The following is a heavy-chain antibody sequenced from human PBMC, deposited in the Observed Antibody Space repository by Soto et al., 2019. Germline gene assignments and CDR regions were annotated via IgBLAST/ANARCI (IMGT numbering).Heavy chain of an antibody. CDR3: ARYNAASGTYYFDF. CDR1: GGSISSYY. J-gene: IGHJ4*02. Sequence: PSETLSLTCTVSGGSISSYYWSWIRQPPGKGLEWIGYIYHSGSTNYNPSLKSRVTISVDTSKSQFSLRLTSVTAADTAVYYCARYNAASGTYYFDFWGQGALVTVS. V-gene: IGHV4-59*12. CDR2: IYHSGST. D-gene: IGHD6-13*01.